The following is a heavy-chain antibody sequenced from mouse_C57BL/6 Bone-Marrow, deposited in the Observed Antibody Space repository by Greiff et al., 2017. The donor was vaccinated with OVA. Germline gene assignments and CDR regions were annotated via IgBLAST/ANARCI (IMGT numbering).Heavy chain of an antibody. V-gene: IGHV5-6*01. D-gene: IGHD1-1*01. CDR1: GFTFSSYG. CDR3: ARHGDYGSFFDY. CDR2: ISSGGSYT. Sequence: EVQGVESGGDLVKPGGSLKLSCAASGFTFSSYGMSWVRQTPDKRLEWVATISSGGSYTYYPDSVKGRFTISRDNAKHTLYLQMSSLKSEYTAMYYCARHGDYGSFFDYWGQGTTLTVSS. J-gene: IGHJ2*01.